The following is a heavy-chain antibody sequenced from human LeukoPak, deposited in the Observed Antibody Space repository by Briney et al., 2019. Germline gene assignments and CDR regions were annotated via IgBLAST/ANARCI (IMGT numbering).Heavy chain of an antibody. J-gene: IGHJ4*02. CDR3: ARPTTDMVRGVTYYFDY. V-gene: IGHV4-59*08. Sequence: SETLSLTCTVSGGSISSYYWSWIRQPPGKGLEWIGYIYYSGSTNYNPSLKSRVTISVDTSKNQFSLKLSSVTAADTAVYYCARPTTDMVRGVTYYFDYWGQGTLVTVSS. CDR1: GGSISSYY. D-gene: IGHD3-10*01. CDR2: IYYSGST.